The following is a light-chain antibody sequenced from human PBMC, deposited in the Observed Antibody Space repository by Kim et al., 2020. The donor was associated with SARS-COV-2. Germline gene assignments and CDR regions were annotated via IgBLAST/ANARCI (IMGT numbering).Light chain of an antibody. CDR2: GAS. CDR3: QQYENWPLT. Sequence: YPGERATLSCRASESVDSKVAWYQQKPGQAPRLLIYGASSRATGIPARFSGSGSGTQFTLTISSLQPEDCAVYYCQQYENWPLTFAGGTKVDIK. V-gene: IGKV3-15*01. CDR1: ESVDSK. J-gene: IGKJ4*01.